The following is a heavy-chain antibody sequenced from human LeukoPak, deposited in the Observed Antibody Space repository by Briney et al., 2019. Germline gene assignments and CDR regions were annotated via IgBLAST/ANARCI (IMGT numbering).Heavy chain of an antibody. J-gene: IGHJ4*02. Sequence: GGSLRLSCAASGFTFSTYYMSWVRQAPGKGLEWVANIKQDGSEKYYVDSVKGRFTISRDNAKNSLYLQMNSLRAEDTAVYYCARGPSYYDSSGSPYYFDYWGQGTLVAVSS. CDR2: IKQDGSEK. CDR3: ARGPSYYDSSGSPYYFDY. V-gene: IGHV3-7*01. D-gene: IGHD3-22*01. CDR1: GFTFSTYY.